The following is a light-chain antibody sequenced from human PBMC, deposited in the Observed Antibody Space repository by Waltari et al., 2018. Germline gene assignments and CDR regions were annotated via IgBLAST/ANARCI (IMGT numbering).Light chain of an antibody. CDR2: AAS. CDR3: QQSYGSPYT. Sequence: IQLSQSPSSLSASSGTGVSVSCRASQSVSYPLNWYQQQPGKAPKVLIYAASSLQSGVPSRFSGSGSGTDFTLTISSLQAEDFATYFCQQSYGSPYTFGQGTKLEIK. V-gene: IGKV1-39*01. CDR1: QSVSYP. J-gene: IGKJ2*01.